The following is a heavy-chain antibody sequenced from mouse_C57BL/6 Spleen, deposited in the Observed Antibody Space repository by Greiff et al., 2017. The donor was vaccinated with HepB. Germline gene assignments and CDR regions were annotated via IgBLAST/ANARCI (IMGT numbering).Heavy chain of an antibody. CDR2: IYPGSGNT. Sequence: QVQLKESGAELVRPGASVKLSCKASGYTFTDYYINWVKQRPGQGLEGIARIYPGSGNTYYNEKFKGKATLTAEKSSSTAYMQLSSLTSEDSAVYFFARVGIDYDVAWFASWGQGSLVTVSA. D-gene: IGHD2-4*01. CDR3: ARVGIDYDVAWFAS. J-gene: IGHJ3*01. CDR1: GYTFTDYY. V-gene: IGHV1-76*01.